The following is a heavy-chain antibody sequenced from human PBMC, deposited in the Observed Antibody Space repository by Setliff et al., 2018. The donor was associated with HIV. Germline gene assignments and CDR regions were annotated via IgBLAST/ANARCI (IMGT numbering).Heavy chain of an antibody. V-gene: IGHV4-39*01. CDR3: ARASYYNFWSGLVPSNYYYMDV. J-gene: IGHJ6*03. D-gene: IGHD3-3*01. Sequence: PSETLSLTCTVSGGSISSSSYFWGWVRQPPGKGLEWIGILYYGGNTFYNPSLKSRVTISVDTSKNQLSLDLSSVTAADTAVYYCARASYYNFWSGLVPSNYYYMDVWGKGTTVTVSS. CDR1: GGSISSSSYF. CDR2: LYYGGNT.